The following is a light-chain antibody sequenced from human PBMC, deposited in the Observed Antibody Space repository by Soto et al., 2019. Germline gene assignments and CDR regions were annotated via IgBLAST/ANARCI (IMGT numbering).Light chain of an antibody. Sequence: DIQMTQSPSSLSASVADRVTISCRASQSISSYLNWYQQQPGKAPKLLIHAASSLQSGVPSRFSGSGSGTDFTLTISSLQSEDFATYYCQQSDSIPYTFGQGTKLEIK. CDR2: AAS. V-gene: IGKV1-39*01. J-gene: IGKJ2*01. CDR3: QQSDSIPYT. CDR1: QSISSY.